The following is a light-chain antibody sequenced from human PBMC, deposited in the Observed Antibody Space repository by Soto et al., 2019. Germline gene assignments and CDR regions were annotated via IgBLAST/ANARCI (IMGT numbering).Light chain of an antibody. Sequence: QSALTQPPSASGSPGQSVTISCTGTSSDVGGYNYVSWYQQHPGKAPKLMIYEVSKRPSGVPDRFSGSKSGNTASLTVSGLQAEDLADYYCSSYAGSNNLVFGGGTKLTVL. V-gene: IGLV2-8*01. CDR2: EVS. CDR3: SSYAGSNNLV. CDR1: SSDVGGYNY. J-gene: IGLJ2*01.